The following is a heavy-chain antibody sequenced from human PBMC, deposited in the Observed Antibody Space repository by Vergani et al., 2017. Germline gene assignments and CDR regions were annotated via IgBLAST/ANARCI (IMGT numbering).Heavy chain of an antibody. CDR1: GFTSSSYS. J-gene: IGHJ3*02. Sequence: EVQLVESGGGLVKPGGSLRLPCAASGFTSSSYSMNWVGQAPGKGLEWVSSISSSSSYIYYADSVKGRFTISRDNAENSLYLQMNSLRAEDTAVYYCASTTGTTDAFDIWGQGTMVTVSS. CDR3: ASTTGTTDAFDI. V-gene: IGHV3-21*01. D-gene: IGHD1-1*01. CDR2: ISSSSSYI.